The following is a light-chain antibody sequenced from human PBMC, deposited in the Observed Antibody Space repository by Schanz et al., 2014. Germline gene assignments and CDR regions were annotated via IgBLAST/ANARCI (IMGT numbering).Light chain of an antibody. J-gene: IGLJ3*02. V-gene: IGLV1-40*01. CDR1: SSNIGSFYD. CDR3: CSYAGSYTWV. CDR2: GNN. Sequence: QSVLTQPPSVSGAPGQRVSISCTGSSSNIGSFYDVHWYQQFPGRAPQLVIYGNNNRPSGVPDRFSGSKSGTSASLAISGLQSEDEADYYCCSYAGSYTWVFGGGTKLTVL.